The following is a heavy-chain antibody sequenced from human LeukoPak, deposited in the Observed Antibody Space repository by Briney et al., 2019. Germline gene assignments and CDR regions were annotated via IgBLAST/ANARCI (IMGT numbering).Heavy chain of an antibody. CDR3: AKGGGVISYYFDY. D-gene: IGHD3-10*01. CDR1: GLTFSSYS. Sequence: PGGSLRLSCAASGLTFSSYSMNWVRQAPGKGLEWGSYISGSSSTIYYADSVKGRFTISRDNGKNTLYLQMNSLRAEDTAVYYCAKGGGVISYYFDYWGQGTLVTVSS. V-gene: IGHV3-48*01. CDR2: ISGSSSTI. J-gene: IGHJ4*02.